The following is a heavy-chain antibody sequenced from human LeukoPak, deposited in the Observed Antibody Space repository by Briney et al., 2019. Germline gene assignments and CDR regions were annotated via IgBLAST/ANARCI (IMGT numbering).Heavy chain of an antibody. CDR1: GFSFSSYW. J-gene: IGHJ6*03. CDR3: ARATLLVRGVDADMDV. V-gene: IGHV3-74*01. D-gene: IGHD3-10*01. CDR2: INSDGSST. Sequence: GGSLRLSCAASGFSFSSYWMHWVRQAPGKGLVWVSRINSDGSSTSYADSVKGRFTISRDNAKNTLYLQMNSLRAEGTAVYYCARATLLVRGVDADMDVWGKGTTVTVSS.